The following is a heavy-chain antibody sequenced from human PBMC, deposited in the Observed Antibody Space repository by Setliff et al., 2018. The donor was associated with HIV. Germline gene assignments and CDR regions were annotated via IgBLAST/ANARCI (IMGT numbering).Heavy chain of an antibody. CDR2: VDYSGTT. Sequence: SETLSLTCTVSGDSMKSKSYYWGWIRQSPGKGLEWIGAVDYSGTTYYNPSLKSRLTMSVDTSKNQFSLKLSSVTAADTAVYYCARGTRIYYGSGKLYYYGMDVWGQGTTVTVSS. D-gene: IGHD3-10*01. CDR3: ARGTRIYYGSGKLYYYGMDV. V-gene: IGHV4-39*07. CDR1: GDSMKSKSYY. J-gene: IGHJ6*02.